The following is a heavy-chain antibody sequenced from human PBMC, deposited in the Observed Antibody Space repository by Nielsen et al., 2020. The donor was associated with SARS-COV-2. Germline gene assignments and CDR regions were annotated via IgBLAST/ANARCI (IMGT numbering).Heavy chain of an antibody. V-gene: IGHV1-3*01. D-gene: IGHD3-10*01. J-gene: IGHJ6*02. CDR2: INAGNGNT. Sequence: WVRQAPGQRLEWMGWINAGNGNTKYSQKFQGRVTITRDTSTSTVYMELSSLRSEDTAVYYCARDFSIWFGEFLEDNVPIYYYYGMDVWGQGTTVTVSS. CDR3: ARDFSIWFGEFLEDNVPIYYYYGMDV.